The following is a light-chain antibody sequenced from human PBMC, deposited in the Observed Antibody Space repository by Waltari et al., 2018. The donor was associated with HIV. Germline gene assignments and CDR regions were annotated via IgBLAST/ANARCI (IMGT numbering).Light chain of an antibody. CDR2: EAS. Sequence: DIQMTQSPSPLSASVGERVIITCRASQSINHWLAWYQQKPGETPNLLMHEASKLESGVPSRFIGTGSGTEFTLTINGLQPDDFATYYCQQYNRYPYTFGQGTKLEIK. CDR1: QSINHW. J-gene: IGKJ2*01. V-gene: IGKV1-5*01. CDR3: QQYNRYPYT.